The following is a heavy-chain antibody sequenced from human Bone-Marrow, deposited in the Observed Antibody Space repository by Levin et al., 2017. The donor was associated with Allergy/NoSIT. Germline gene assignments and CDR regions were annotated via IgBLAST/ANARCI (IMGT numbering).Heavy chain of an antibody. Sequence: PGGSLRLSCAASGFTFSSYTMTWVRQAPGKGLEWVSTMRYSGDTTYYADSVKGRFTISRDSSKDTLFLQMNSLRAEDTAVYYCAKGLSSGSPYRALDMWGQGTMVTVSS. V-gene: IGHV3-23*01. CDR2: MRYSGDTT. CDR1: GFTFSSYT. CDR3: AKGLSSGSPYRALDM. D-gene: IGHD1-26*01. J-gene: IGHJ3*02.